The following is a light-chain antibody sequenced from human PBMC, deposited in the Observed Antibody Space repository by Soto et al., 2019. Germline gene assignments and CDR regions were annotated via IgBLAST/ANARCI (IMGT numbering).Light chain of an antibody. CDR1: QSVSTY. J-gene: IGKJ5*01. CDR2: DAS. CDR3: QQRSNWIT. V-gene: IGKV3-11*01. Sequence: EIVLTQSPATPSLSPGERATLSCRASQSVSTYLGWYQQKLGQAPRLLIYDASNRATGIPARFSGSGSGTDFTLTISSLEPEDFAVYYCQQRSNWITFGQGTRLEIK.